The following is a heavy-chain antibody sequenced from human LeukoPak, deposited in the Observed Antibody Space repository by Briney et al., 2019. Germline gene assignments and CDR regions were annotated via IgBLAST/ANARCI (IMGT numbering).Heavy chain of an antibody. D-gene: IGHD3-10*01. CDR2: ISGSGGTT. J-gene: IGHJ4*02. CDR3: AKDTRVRGVITYFDY. CDR1: GFIFSRYG. Sequence: QTGGSLRLSCAASGFIFSRYGMSWVRQAPGKGLEWVSAISGSGGTTYYADSVKGRFTISRDNSKNTLYLQMNSLRAEDTAVYYCAKDTRVRGVITYFDYWGQGTLVTVSS. V-gene: IGHV3-23*01.